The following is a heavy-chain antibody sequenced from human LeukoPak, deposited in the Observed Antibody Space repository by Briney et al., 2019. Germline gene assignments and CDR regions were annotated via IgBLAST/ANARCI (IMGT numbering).Heavy chain of an antibody. D-gene: IGHD1-26*01. J-gene: IGHJ4*02. Sequence: SETLSLTCAVYGGSFSGYYWSWIRQPPGKGLEWIGEINHSGSTNYNPSLKSRVTISVDTSKNQFSLKLSSVTAADTAVYYCARGSAVGARRFRYWGQGTLVTVSS. CDR2: INHSGST. V-gene: IGHV4-34*01. CDR3: ARGSAVGARRFRY. CDR1: GGSFSGYY.